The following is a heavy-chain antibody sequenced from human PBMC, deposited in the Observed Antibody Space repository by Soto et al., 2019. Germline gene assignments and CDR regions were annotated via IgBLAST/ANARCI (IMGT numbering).Heavy chain of an antibody. D-gene: IGHD3-22*01. V-gene: IGHV4-34*01. CDR1: GGSFSGYY. CDR3: VCYDSSGYYFDY. Sequence: PSETLSLTCAVYGGSFSGYYWSWIRQPPGKGLEWIGEINHSGSTNYNPSLNSRVTISVDTSKNQFSLKLSSVTAADTAVYYCVCYDSSGYYFDYWGQGTLVTVSS. CDR2: INHSGST. J-gene: IGHJ4*02.